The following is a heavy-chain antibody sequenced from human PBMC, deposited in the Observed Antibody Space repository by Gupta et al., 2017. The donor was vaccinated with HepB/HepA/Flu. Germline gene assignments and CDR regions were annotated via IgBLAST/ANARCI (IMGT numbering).Heavy chain of an antibody. CDR2: INKDGSEK. V-gene: IGHV3-7*01. J-gene: IGHJ6*02. CDR3: ARDRGLAAAEQPDYYYGMDV. CDR1: GVTCTSDW. Sequence: GVTCTSDWMSWVRQAPGKGLEWVANINKDGSEKNYVDSVKGRFTISRDNAKNSLYLQMNSLSADDTAVYYCARDRGLAAAEQPDYYYGMDVWGQGTTVTVSS. D-gene: IGHD6-13*01.